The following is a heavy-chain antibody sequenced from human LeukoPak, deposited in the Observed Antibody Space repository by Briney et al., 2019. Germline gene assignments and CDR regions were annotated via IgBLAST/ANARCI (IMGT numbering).Heavy chain of an antibody. Sequence: SETLSLTCAVSGGSISSSNWWSWVRQPPGKGLEWIGEIHHSGSTNYNPSLKSRVTISVDKSKNQFSLKLSSVTAADTAVYYCARTLRLVRQFDYWGQGTLVTVSS. V-gene: IGHV4-4*02. CDR1: GGSISSSNW. J-gene: IGHJ4*02. CDR2: IHHSGST. D-gene: IGHD6-19*01. CDR3: ARTLRLVRQFDY.